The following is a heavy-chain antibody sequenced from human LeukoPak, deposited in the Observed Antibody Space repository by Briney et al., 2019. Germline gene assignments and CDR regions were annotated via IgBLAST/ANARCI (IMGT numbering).Heavy chain of an antibody. CDR1: GYTFTGYY. D-gene: IGHD6-19*01. Sequence: ASVKVSCKASGYTFTGYYMHWVRQAPGQGLKGMGWINPNSGGTNYAQKFQGRVTMTRDTSISTAYMELSRLRSDDTAVYYCARDRTRTGYSSGWYHDYWGQGTLVTVSS. J-gene: IGHJ4*02. CDR3: ARDRTRTGYSSGWYHDY. CDR2: INPNSGGT. V-gene: IGHV1-2*02.